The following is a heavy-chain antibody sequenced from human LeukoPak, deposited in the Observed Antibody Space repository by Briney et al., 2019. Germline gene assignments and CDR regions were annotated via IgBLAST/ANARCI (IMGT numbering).Heavy chain of an antibody. V-gene: IGHV3-74*01. D-gene: IGHD2-2*01. CDR3: ARASSTSCYY. J-gene: IGHJ4*02. Sequence: GGSLRLSCAASGFTFSSYWMHWVRQAPGKGLVWVSRINSDGSSINYADSVKGRFTISGDNAKNTLYLQMNSLRVEDTGVYYCARASSTSCYYWGQGTLVTVSS. CDR2: INSDGSSI. CDR1: GFTFSSYW.